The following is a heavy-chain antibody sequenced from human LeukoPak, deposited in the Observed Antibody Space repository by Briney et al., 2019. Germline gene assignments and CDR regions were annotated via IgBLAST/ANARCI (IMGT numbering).Heavy chain of an antibody. V-gene: IGHV4-59*12. CDR2: ISYGGST. CDR1: GGSISSYY. D-gene: IGHD3-16*01. CDR3: ARASYELMAWYFDL. J-gene: IGHJ2*01. Sequence: SETLSLTCTVSGGSISSYYWSWIRQSPGKGLQWIGYISYGGSTNYDSSLKSRLTMSVDTSKNQFSLKLSSVTAADTAVYYCARASYELMAWYFDLWGRGTLVTVSS.